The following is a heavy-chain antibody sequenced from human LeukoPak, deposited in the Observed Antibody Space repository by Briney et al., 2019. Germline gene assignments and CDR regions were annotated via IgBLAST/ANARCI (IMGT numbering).Heavy chain of an antibody. D-gene: IGHD1-26*01. CDR3: ASSGSYGGAFDY. Sequence: SETLSLTCAVSGGSISSGGYSWSWIRQPPGKGLEWIGYIDHSGSTYYSPSLKSRVTISVDRSKNQFSLKLGSVTAADTAVYYCASSGSYGGAFDYWGQGTLVTVSS. CDR2: IDHSGST. J-gene: IGHJ4*02. V-gene: IGHV4-30-2*01. CDR1: GGSISSGGYS.